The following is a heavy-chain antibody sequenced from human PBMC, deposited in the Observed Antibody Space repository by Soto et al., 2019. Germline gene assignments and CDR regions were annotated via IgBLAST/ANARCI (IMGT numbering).Heavy chain of an antibody. CDR2: INPNSGGT. CDR3: ARVLGRDSSGYYYLAFDI. V-gene: IGHV1-2*06. Sequence: ASVKVSCKASGYIFTDYYMHWVRQAPGQELGWMGRINPNSGGTSYAQKFQGRVTMTRDTSTSTVYMELSSLRSEDTAVYYCARVLGRDSSGYYYLAFDIWGQGTMVTVSS. CDR1: GYIFTDYY. D-gene: IGHD3-22*01. J-gene: IGHJ3*02.